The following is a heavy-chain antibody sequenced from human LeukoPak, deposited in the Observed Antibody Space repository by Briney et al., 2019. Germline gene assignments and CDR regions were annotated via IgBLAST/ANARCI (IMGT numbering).Heavy chain of an antibody. CDR2: INPNSSGT. D-gene: IGHD3-22*01. J-gene: IGHJ4*02. CDR1: GYTFTGYY. V-gene: IGHV1-2*02. CDR3: ARDYYDSSSYYSYDY. Sequence: ASVKVSCKASGYTFTGYYMHWVRQAPGQGLEWMGWINPNSSGTNYAQKFQGRVTMTRDTSISTAYMELSRLRSDDTAVYYCARDYYDSSSYYSYDYWGQGTLVTVSS.